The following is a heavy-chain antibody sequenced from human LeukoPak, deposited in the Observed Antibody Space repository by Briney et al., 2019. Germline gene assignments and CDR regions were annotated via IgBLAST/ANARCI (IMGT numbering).Heavy chain of an antibody. D-gene: IGHD1-14*01. CDR1: GFIFTDYW. CDR3: ARGSGAFDT. J-gene: IGHJ3*02. CDR2: IKYDGIDK. V-gene: IGHV3-7*01. Sequence: GGSLRLSCAASGFIFTDYWMNWVRQAPGKGLEWVAMIKYDGIDKKYLDSVKGRFTISRDNAKNSLYLEMNSLRAEDTAMYYCARGSGAFDTWGQGTMVTVSS.